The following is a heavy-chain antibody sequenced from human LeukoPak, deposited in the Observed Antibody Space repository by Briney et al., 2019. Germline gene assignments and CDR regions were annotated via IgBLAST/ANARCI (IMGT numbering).Heavy chain of an antibody. Sequence: GGSLRLSCAASGFTFSSDGMHWGRQAPGKGLEWVAVIWYDGSNKYYADSVKGRFTISRDNSKNTLYLQMNSLRAEDTAVYYCARDQNETAGNWADPGGQGTLVTVSS. CDR2: IWYDGSNK. D-gene: IGHD1-1*01. CDR1: GFTFSSDG. CDR3: ARDQNETAGNWADP. J-gene: IGHJ5*02. V-gene: IGHV3-33*01.